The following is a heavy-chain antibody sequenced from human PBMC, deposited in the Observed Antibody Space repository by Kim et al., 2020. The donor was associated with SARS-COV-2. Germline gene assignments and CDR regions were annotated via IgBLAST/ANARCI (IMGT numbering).Heavy chain of an antibody. D-gene: IGHD3-10*01. CDR3: ARGSGSGTYGIDP. Sequence: ASVKVSCKASGYTFTSYAIHWVRQAPGQRLEWMGWISGGSGNAKYSQKFQGRVTITRDTSASTAYMGVSSLRSEGTAVYYCARGSGSGTYGIDPWGQGTLVTVSS. J-gene: IGHJ5*02. CDR2: ISGGSGNA. V-gene: IGHV1-3*01. CDR1: GYTFTSYA.